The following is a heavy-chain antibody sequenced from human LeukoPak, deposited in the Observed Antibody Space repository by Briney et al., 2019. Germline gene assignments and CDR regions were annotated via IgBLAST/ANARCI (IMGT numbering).Heavy chain of an antibody. V-gene: IGHV3-48*03. D-gene: IGHD3-10*01. CDR1: GFTFSSYE. CDR3: ARDVGAVRGVITRGYFYY. Sequence: GGSLRLSCAASGFTFSSYEMNWLRQAPGKGLEWVSYISSSGSTIYYADSVKGRFTISRDNAKNSLYLQMNSLRAEDTAVYYCARDVGAVRGVITRGYFYYWGQGNLVTVSS. J-gene: IGHJ4*02. CDR2: ISSSGSTI.